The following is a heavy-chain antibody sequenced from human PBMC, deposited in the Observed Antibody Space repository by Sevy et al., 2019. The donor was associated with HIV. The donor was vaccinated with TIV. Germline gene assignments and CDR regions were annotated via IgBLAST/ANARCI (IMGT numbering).Heavy chain of an antibody. CDR1: GGSFSGYY. J-gene: IGHJ5*02. CDR3: ARAPPVVVVPGAPSWFDP. Sequence: SETLSLTCAVYGGSFSGYYWNWIRQSPGKGLEWIGEINHSGSTHYNPSLKSRVTTSVDTSKNQFSLRLNSVTAADTAVYYCARAPPVVVVPGAPSWFDPWGQGTLVTVSS. V-gene: IGHV4-34*01. D-gene: IGHD2-2*01. CDR2: INHSGST.